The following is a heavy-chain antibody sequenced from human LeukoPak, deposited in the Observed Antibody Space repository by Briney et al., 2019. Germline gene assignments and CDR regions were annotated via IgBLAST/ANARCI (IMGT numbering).Heavy chain of an antibody. V-gene: IGHV3-48*04. D-gene: IGHD1-1*01. CDR3: AKDIYIYGAGGYNFDY. J-gene: IGHJ4*02. CDR1: GFSFSSYS. Sequence: GGSLRLSCAASGFSFSSYSMNWVRQAPGKGLEWVSYISSSSSTIYYADSVKGRFTISRDNAKNTLYLQMNSLRPEDTAVYYCAKDIYIYGAGGYNFDYWGQGTLVTVSS. CDR2: ISSSSSTI.